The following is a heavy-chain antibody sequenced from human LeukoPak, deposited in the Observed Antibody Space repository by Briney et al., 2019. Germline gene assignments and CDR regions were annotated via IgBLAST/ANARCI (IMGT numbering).Heavy chain of an antibody. D-gene: IGHD6-6*01. CDR1: GFTFSSYA. V-gene: IGHV3-23*01. Sequence: GGSLRLSCAASGFTFSSYAMSWVRQAPGKGLEWVSAISGSGGYTYYADSVEGRFTISRDNSKNTLYLQMNSLRAEDTAVYYCARHFTKYSSSPSGYWGQGTLVTVSS. CDR2: ISGSGGYT. CDR3: ARHFTKYSSSPSGY. J-gene: IGHJ4*02.